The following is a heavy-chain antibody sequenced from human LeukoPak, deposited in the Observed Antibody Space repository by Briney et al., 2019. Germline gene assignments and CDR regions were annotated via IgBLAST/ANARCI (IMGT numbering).Heavy chain of an antibody. Sequence: SETLSLTCAVYGGSFSGYYWSWIRQPPGKGLEWIGEINHSGSTNYNPSLKSRVTISVDTSKNQFSLKLSSVTAADTAVYYCARHVWCSGGSCYNDAFDIWGQGTMVTVSS. D-gene: IGHD2-15*01. CDR2: INHSGST. CDR1: GGSFSGYY. V-gene: IGHV4-34*01. J-gene: IGHJ3*02. CDR3: ARHVWCSGGSCYNDAFDI.